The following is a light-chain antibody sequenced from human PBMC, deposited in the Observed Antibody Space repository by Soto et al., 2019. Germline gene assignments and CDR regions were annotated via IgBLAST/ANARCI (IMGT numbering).Light chain of an antibody. CDR1: QSLSTY. V-gene: IGKV1-39*01. CDR3: QQSYTTPPWT. CDR2: TAS. Sequence: DIRMTQSPSSLSASVGDRVTITCRASQSLSTYLNWYQQRPGKAPKLLISTASNLQSGVPSRFSGSGSGTEFTLTISSLQPEDFATYYCQQSYTTPPWTFGQGTKVDIK. J-gene: IGKJ1*01.